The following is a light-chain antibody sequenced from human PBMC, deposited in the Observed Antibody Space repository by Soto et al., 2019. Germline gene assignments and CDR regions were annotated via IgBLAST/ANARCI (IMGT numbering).Light chain of an antibody. CDR3: SSYAGSTPYV. J-gene: IGLJ1*01. V-gene: IGLV2-8*01. CDR2: EVS. Sequence: QAVVTQPPSASGSPGQSVTISCTGTSSDVGGYNYVSWYQQHPGKAPKLMIYEVSERPSGVPDRFSGSKSGNTASLTVSGLQAEDEADYYCSSYAGSTPYVFGTGTKVTVL. CDR1: SSDVGGYNY.